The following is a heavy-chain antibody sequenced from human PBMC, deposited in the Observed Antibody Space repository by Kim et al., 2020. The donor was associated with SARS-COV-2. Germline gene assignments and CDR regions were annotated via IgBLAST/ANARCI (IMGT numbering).Heavy chain of an antibody. Sequence: GGSLRLSCAASGLTFSSYGMHWVRQAPGKGLEWVAVISYDGSNKYYADSVKGRFTISRDNSKNTLYLQMNSLRAEDTAVYYCAKEMYGSGTNFDYWGQGTLVTVSS. D-gene: IGHD3-10*01. CDR1: GLTFSSYG. CDR3: AKEMYGSGTNFDY. J-gene: IGHJ4*02. V-gene: IGHV3-30*18. CDR2: ISYDGSNK.